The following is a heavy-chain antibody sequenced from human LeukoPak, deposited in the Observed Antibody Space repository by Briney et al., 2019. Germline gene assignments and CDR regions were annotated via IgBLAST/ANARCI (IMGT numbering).Heavy chain of an antibody. CDR2: ISYDGTNK. CDR1: GFTFSRFV. J-gene: IGHJ4*02. Sequence: GGSLRLSCAASGFTFSRFVMHWVRQAPGKGLEWLAFISYDGTNKHYADSVKGRFTISRDNSKNTVYVQMNSLRAEDTAVYYCAKDRDYYGSGSPYFDYWGQGTLVTVSS. V-gene: IGHV3-30*18. D-gene: IGHD3-10*01. CDR3: AKDRDYYGSGSPYFDY.